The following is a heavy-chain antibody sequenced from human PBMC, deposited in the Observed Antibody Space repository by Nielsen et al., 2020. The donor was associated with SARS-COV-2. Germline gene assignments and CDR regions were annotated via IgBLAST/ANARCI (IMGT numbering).Heavy chain of an antibody. V-gene: IGHV4-59*12. CDR2: RAYSGNT. Sequence: SETLSLTCTVSGGSINSYYWSWIRQHPRKGLEWIGDRAYSGNTYYNPSLKSRLSIYVDTSKNLFSLRLTSVTTADTATYYCARGNGWFDPWGQGTRVTVSS. J-gene: IGHJ5*02. CDR1: GGSINSYY. D-gene: IGHD2-8*01. CDR3: ARGNGWFDP.